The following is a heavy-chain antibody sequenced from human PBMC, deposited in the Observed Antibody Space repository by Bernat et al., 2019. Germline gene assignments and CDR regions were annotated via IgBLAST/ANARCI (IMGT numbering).Heavy chain of an antibody. CDR1: GFTFSSYS. J-gene: IGHJ4*03. Sequence: EVQLVESGGGLVKPGGSLRLSCAASGFTFSSYSINWVRQAPGKGLEWVSFISSSSTYIYYADSVKGRFTIPRDNAKNSLYLQMNSLRAEDTAIYYCARGWGCSGGSCYHDYWGQGALVTVSS. V-gene: IGHV3-21*02. CDR2: ISSSSTYI. CDR3: ARGWGCSGGSCYHDY. D-gene: IGHD2-15*01.